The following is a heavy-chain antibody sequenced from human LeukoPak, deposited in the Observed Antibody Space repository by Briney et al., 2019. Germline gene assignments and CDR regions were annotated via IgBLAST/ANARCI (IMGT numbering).Heavy chain of an antibody. D-gene: IGHD2-2*01. CDR2: IIPIFGTA. CDR3: ARSSDEAYYYYMDF. CDR1: GGTFSSYA. Sequence: GASVKVSCQASGGTFSSYAISWVRQAPGQGLEWMGGIIPIFGTANYAQKFKGRVTITTDESTSTAYMDLSSLRSEDTAVYYCARSSDEAYYYYMDFWGKGTTVTVSS. V-gene: IGHV1-69*05. J-gene: IGHJ6*03.